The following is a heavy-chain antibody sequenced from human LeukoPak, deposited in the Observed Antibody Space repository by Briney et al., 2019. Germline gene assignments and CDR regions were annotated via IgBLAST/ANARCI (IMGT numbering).Heavy chain of an antibody. V-gene: IGHV1-69*01. CDR1: GGTFSSYA. Sequence: ASVKVSCKASGGTFSSYAISWVRQAPGQGLEWMGGIIPIFGTANYAQKFQGRVTITADESTSTAYMELSSLRSEDTAVYYCARDLRPLWFGELIPPSLRYYYYYYYMGVWGKGTTVTVSS. D-gene: IGHD3-10*01. CDR2: IIPIFGTA. J-gene: IGHJ6*03. CDR3: ARDLRPLWFGELIPPSLRYYYYYYYMGV.